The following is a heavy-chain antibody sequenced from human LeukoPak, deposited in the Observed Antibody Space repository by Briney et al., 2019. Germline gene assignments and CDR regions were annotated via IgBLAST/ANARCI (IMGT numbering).Heavy chain of an antibody. J-gene: IGHJ5*02. D-gene: IGHD3-10*01. CDR2: INPNNSGQ. CDR1: GYTFTGYY. V-gene: IGHV1-2*02. CDR3: ARGRRITMVRGVIGWFDP. Sequence: ASVKLSCKASGYTFTGYYMHCVRQAPGQGGEGMGGINPNNSGQKYAKKFQRRVTMTRDPSIRTAYMALSRLRSDDTAVYYCARGRRITMVRGVIGWFDPWGQGTLVTVSS.